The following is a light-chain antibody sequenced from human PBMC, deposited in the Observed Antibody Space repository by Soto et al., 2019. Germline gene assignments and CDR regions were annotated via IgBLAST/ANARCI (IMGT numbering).Light chain of an antibody. CDR2: DAS. V-gene: IGKV1-5*01. CDR1: QSISSW. CDR3: QQYNSYPYT. Sequence: DIQMTQSPSTLSASEGDRVIITCRPSQSISSWLAWYQQKPGKAPKLLIYDASSLESGVPSRFSGSGSGAEFTLTISSLQPDDFATYYCQQYNSYPYTFGQGTKLEIK. J-gene: IGKJ2*01.